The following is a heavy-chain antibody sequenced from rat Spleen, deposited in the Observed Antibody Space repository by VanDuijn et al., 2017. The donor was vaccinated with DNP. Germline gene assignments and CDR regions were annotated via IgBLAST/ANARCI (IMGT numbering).Heavy chain of an antibody. CDR1: GYSITGNY. CDR2: ISYSGST. Sequence: EVQLQESGPGLVKPSQSLSLTCSVAGYSITGNYWGWIRKFPGNKMEWIGHISYSGSTTYNPSLSGRISITRDTSKNHFFLQLNSVTTEDTATYYCARWTYYFDYWGQGVMVTVSS. J-gene: IGHJ2*01. CDR3: ARWTYYFDY. V-gene: IGHV3-1*01.